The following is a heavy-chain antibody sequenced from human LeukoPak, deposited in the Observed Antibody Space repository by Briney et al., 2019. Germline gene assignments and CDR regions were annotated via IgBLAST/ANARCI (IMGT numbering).Heavy chain of an antibody. CDR1: GFIFTNYW. CDR2: INNDGKLV. CDR3: VRGLGDV. J-gene: IGHJ6*04. V-gene: IGHV3-74*01. Sequence: GGSLRLSCSASGFIFTNYWMHWVRQAPGKGPVWVSRINNDGKLVTYADSVKGRFTISRDSAKDTVFLQMNSLRVEDTAIYYCVRGLGDVWGKGTRVTVSS. D-gene: IGHD4-11*01.